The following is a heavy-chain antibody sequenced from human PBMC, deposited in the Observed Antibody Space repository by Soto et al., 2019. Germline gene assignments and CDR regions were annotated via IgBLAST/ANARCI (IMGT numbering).Heavy chain of an antibody. CDR1: GFSFSNYA. Sequence: EVQVLESGGGLVQPGGSLRLSCAASGFSFSNYAMSWVRQTPGKGLEWVSAISGSGGSTYYADSVKGRFNITRDNSQNTVYLQMSSLRAEDTAVYHCAREVGDTFRGRLDYRGQGTLVTVSS. CDR3: AREVGDTFRGRLDY. D-gene: IGHD1-26*01. V-gene: IGHV3-23*01. J-gene: IGHJ4*02. CDR2: ISGSGGST.